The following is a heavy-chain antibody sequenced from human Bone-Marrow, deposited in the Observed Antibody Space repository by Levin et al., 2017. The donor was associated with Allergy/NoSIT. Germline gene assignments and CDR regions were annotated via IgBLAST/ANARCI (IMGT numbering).Heavy chain of an antibody. J-gene: IGHJ4*02. D-gene: IGHD6-13*01. V-gene: IGHV3-30*04. Sequence: GESLKISCAASGFTFSSYAMHWVRQAPGKGLEWVAVISYDGSNKYYADSVKGRFTISRDNSKNTLYLQMNSLRAEDTAVYYCARDTRIAAAGTGYFDYWGQGTLVTVSS. CDR1: GFTFSSYA. CDR2: ISYDGSNK. CDR3: ARDTRIAAAGTGYFDY.